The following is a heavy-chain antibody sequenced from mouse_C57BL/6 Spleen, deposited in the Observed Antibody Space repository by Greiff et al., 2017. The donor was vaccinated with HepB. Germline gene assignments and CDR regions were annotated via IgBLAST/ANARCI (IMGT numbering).Heavy chain of an antibody. V-gene: IGHV1-55*01. Sequence: QVQLQQPGAELVKPGASVKMSCKASGYTFTSYWITWVKQRPGQGLEWIGDIYPGSGSTNYNEKFKSKATLTVDTSSSTAYMQLSSLTSEDSAVYYCAKPYDYLYYAMDYWGQGTSVTVSS. CDR3: AKPYDYLYYAMDY. J-gene: IGHJ4*01. CDR1: GYTFTSYW. CDR2: IYPGSGST. D-gene: IGHD2-4*01.